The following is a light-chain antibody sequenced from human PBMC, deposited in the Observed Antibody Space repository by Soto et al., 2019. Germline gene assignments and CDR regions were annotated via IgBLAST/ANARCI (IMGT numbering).Light chain of an antibody. J-gene: IGLJ1*01. CDR2: VNS. V-gene: IGLV1-40*01. Sequence: QSVLTQPPSVSGAPGQRVTISCTGSSSNIGAGYDVHWYHQLPGTAPKLLIYVNSNRPSGVPDRFSGSKSGTSASLAITGLQAEDEADYYCQSYDSSLSGYVFGTGTKLTVL. CDR3: QSYDSSLSGYV. CDR1: SSNIGAGYD.